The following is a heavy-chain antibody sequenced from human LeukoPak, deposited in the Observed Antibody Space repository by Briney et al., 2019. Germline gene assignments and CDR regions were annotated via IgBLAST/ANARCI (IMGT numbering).Heavy chain of an antibody. J-gene: IGHJ5*02. CDR1: GGSISSSSYY. D-gene: IGHD6-13*01. CDR3: ARRLSSPDGGNWFDP. CDR2: IYYSGST. V-gene: IGHV4-39*01. Sequence: SETLSLTCTVSGGSISSSSYYWGWIRQPPGKGLEWIGSIYYSGSTYYNPSLKSRVTISVDTSKSQFSLKLSSVTAADTAVYYRARRLSSPDGGNWFDPWGQGTLVTVSS.